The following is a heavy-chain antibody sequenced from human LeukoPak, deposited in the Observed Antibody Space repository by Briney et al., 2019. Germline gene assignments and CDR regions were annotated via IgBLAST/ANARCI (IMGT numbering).Heavy chain of an antibody. CDR3: ARQVRYGAYIRNWYFDL. J-gene: IGHJ2*01. Sequence: GESLKISCKGSVYSFIRDWIGWVRQVPGKGLAWIGIIYPGDSDTSNSPSFQGQVTISADKSICTASLQWSSLKASDTAMYYCARQVRYGAYIRNWYFDLWGRGTLVTVSS. CDR1: VYSFIRDW. V-gene: IGHV5-51*01. D-gene: IGHD4-17*01. CDR2: IYPGDSDT.